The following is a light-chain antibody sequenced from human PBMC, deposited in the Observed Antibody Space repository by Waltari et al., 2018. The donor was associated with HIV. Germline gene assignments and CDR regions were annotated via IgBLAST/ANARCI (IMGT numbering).Light chain of an antibody. CDR1: SKDVGAYNY. J-gene: IGLJ1*01. CDR3: CSSAGRDIFV. V-gene: IGLV2-11*01. Sequence: QSALTQSRSVSGSPGQSITISCTGTSKDVGAYNYVSWYQQHPGRAPKLLIYDRNRRPSGVPDRFSGSKSGNTASLSISGLQAEDEADYYCCSSAGRDIFVFGTWTKVTVL. CDR2: DRN.